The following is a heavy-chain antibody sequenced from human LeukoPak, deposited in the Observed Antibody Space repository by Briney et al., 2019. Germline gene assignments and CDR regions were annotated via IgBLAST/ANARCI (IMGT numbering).Heavy chain of an antibody. J-gene: IGHJ4*02. D-gene: IGHD3-10*01. V-gene: IGHV1-69*01. Sequence: GSSVKVSCKASGGTFSSYAISWVRQAPGQGLEWMGGIIPIFGTANYAQKFQGRVTITADESTSTAYVELSSLRSEDTAVYYCAREKDYYGSGSYYIHWGQGTLVTVSS. CDR2: IIPIFGTA. CDR3: AREKDYYGSGSYYIH. CDR1: GGTFSSYA.